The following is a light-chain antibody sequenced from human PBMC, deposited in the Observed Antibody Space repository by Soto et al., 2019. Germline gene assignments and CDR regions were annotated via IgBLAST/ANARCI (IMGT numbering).Light chain of an antibody. CDR3: GTWDNSLSAGV. CDR1: SSNIGSHS. J-gene: IGLJ3*02. Sequence: QSVLTQPPSVSAAPGQKVTISCSGSSSNIGSHSVSWFQHLPGTAPKLLIYDNNKRPSGIPDRFSGSKSGTSATLVITGLQTGDEADYYCGTWDNSLSAGVFGGGTKLTVL. V-gene: IGLV1-51*01. CDR2: DNN.